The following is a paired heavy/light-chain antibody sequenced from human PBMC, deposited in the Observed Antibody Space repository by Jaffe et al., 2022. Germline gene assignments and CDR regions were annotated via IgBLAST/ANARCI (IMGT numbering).Light chain of an antibody. CDR2: QDS. CDR1: KLGEKY. CDR3: QAWDSSTVV. J-gene: IGLJ2*01. Sequence: SYDLTQPPSVSVSPGQTASITCSGDKLGEKYASWYQQKPGQSPVLVIYQDSKRPSGIPERFSGSNSGNTATLTISGTQAVDEADYYCQAWDSSTVVFGGGTKLTVL. V-gene: IGLV3-1*01.
Heavy chain of an antibody. V-gene: IGHV3-23*01. Sequence: EVQLLESGGGLVQPGGSLRLSCAASGFTFSSYAMSWVRQAPGKGLEWVSAISGSGSRTYYADSVKGRFTISRDNSKNTLYLQMNNLTAEDTAVYYCRVYDPTGAFDIWGQGTMVTVSS. J-gene: IGHJ3*02. D-gene: IGHD3-3*01. CDR1: GFTFSSYA. CDR2: ISGSGSRT. CDR3: RVYDPTGAFDI.